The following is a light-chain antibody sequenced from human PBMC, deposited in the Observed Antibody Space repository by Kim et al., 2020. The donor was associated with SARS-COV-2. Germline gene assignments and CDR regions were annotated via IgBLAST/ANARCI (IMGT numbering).Light chain of an antibody. CDR3: QQYNSYSYS. Sequence: SASVGDRIPITWRARQSNRSWLVWYQEKTEKAPKLLIYEASSLESGVTSRFSGSGSGTEFTLTLSSLQPDDFATYHCQQYNSYSYSFGQGTKLEI. CDR2: EAS. CDR1: QSNRSW. J-gene: IGKJ2*03. V-gene: IGKV1-5*03.